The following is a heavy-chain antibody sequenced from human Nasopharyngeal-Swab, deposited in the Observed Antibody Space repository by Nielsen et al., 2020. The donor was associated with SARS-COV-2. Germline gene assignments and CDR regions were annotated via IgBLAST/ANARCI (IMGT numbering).Heavy chain of an antibody. CDR2: INPKGGST. V-gene: IGHV1-46*01. CDR3: ARDIGDYRSFAY. Sequence: APGQGLEWMGIINPKGGSTNYAQKFLGRITMTRDTPTTTVYMELSSLRSEDTAVYYCARDIGDYRSFAYWGQGTLVTVSS. D-gene: IGHD4-17*01. J-gene: IGHJ4*02.